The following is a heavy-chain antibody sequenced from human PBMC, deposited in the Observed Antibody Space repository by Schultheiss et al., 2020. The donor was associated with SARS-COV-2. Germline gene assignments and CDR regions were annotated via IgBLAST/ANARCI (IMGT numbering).Heavy chain of an antibody. V-gene: IGHV4-59*06. D-gene: IGHD1-14*01. CDR1: GASMSTHY. Sequence: SETLSLTCTVSGASMSTHYWNWIRQPPGKGLEWIGYIYYTGRRYYNPSLESRVTISTDTSKNQFSLNLTSVTAADTAIYYCARDSPGGLYHFDYWGQGNLVTVSS. CDR3: ARDSPGGLYHFDY. J-gene: IGHJ4*02. CDR2: IYYTGRR.